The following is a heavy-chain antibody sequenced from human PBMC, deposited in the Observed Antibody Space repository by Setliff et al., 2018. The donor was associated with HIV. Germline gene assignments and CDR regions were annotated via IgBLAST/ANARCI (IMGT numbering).Heavy chain of an antibody. D-gene: IGHD3-22*01. CDR3: ARQAHPRGYYGSAGLFDY. V-gene: IGHV3-21*04. CDR2: ISYGSTYI. J-gene: IGHJ4*02. CDR1: GVTLYNTY. Sequence: PGGSLRLSCAASGVTLYNTYMDWVRQAPGKGLEWVSSISYGSTYIYQSDSVRGRFTISRDDAKNTLYLQMNSLRAEDTAVYYCARQAHPRGYYGSAGLFDYWGQGTPVTVSS.